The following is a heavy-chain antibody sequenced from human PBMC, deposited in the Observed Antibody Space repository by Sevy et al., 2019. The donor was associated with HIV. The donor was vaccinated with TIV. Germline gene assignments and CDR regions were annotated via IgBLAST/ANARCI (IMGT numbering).Heavy chain of an antibody. CDR2: IRSSSTYI. V-gene: IGHV3-21*01. CDR3: ARDLVLPATTDYYYYGMDV. J-gene: IGHJ6*02. Sequence: GGSLRLSCAASGFTFSTYNMNWVRQAPGKGLEWVSSIRSSSTYIYYADSVKGRFTISRDNAKNSLYLQMNSLRAEDTAVYYCARDLVLPATTDYYYYGMDVWGQGTTVTVSS. CDR1: GFTFSTYN. D-gene: IGHD2-15*01.